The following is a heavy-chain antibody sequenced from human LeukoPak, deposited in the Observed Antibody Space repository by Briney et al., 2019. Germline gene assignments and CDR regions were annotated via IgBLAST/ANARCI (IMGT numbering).Heavy chain of an antibody. CDR2: MTASSVTF. CDR1: GFTFSSYA. V-gene: IGHV3-48*03. J-gene: IGHJ4*02. D-gene: IGHD5-12*01. CDR3: ARSLSGYDPLSAF. Sequence: GGSLRLSCEVSGFTFSSYAMTWVRQVPGRGLEWIAYMTASSVTFYYADSVRGRFTISRDNARSSLFLQMNSLTVEDTAVYYCARSLSGYDPLSAFWGQGTLVTVSS.